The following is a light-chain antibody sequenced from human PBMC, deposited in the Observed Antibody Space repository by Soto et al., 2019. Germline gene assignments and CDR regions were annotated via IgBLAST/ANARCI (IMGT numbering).Light chain of an antibody. J-gene: IGKJ1*01. CDR2: TAS. V-gene: IGKV1-39*01. CDR1: QTISTH. CDR3: EQSHIVPRT. Sequence: DLQMTQSPSSLSASVGDRVTISCRTSQTISTHLNWYQQKPGRAPQLLIYTASTLQSGVPSRFSGSGSGTEFTLTISSLQPEDFATYYCEQSHIVPRTFDQGTKV.